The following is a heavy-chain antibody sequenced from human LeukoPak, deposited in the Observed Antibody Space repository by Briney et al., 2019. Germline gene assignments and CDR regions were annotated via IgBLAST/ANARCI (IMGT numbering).Heavy chain of an antibody. CDR1: GFTFSSYS. J-gene: IGHJ4*02. Sequence: GGSLRLSCAASGFTFSSYSMNWVRQAPGKGLEWVSSISSSSSYIYYADSVKGRFTISRDNAKNTLYLQMNSLRAEDTAVYYCARVDWGPGGYYDILTGYDYWGQGTLVTVSS. CDR3: ARVDWGPGGYYDILTGYDY. V-gene: IGHV3-21*01. D-gene: IGHD3-9*01. CDR2: ISSSSSYI.